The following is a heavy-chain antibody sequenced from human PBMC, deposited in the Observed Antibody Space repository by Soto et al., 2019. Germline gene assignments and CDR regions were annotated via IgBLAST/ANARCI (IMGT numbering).Heavy chain of an antibody. CDR3: ASFLIYCTSTNCFPGSFDP. J-gene: IGHJ5*02. CDR1: GYTFTGYY. D-gene: IGHD2-2*01. CDR2: INPNSGGT. V-gene: IGHV1-2*02. Sequence: QVQLVQSGAEVKKPGASVKVSCKASGYTFTGYYMHWVRQAPGQGLEWMGWINPNSGGTNYAQKFRGRVAMTGDTYISPAYMDLRRLRSDDTVLYYCASFLIYCTSTNCFPGSFDPLGQGTLVTFSS.